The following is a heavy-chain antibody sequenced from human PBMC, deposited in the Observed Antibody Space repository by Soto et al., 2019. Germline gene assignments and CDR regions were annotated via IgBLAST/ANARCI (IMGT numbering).Heavy chain of an antibody. Sequence: QVQLVQSGAEVKKPGASVKVSCKASGYTFTSYGISWVRQAPGQGLEWMGWISAYNGNTNYAQKLQGRVTMTTDTSTSTADMELRSLRSDDTAVYYCARDLWTLSIAAAGMYYYYGMDVWGQGTTVTVSS. V-gene: IGHV1-18*01. CDR3: ARDLWTLSIAAAGMYYYYGMDV. CDR1: GYTFTSYG. CDR2: ISAYNGNT. J-gene: IGHJ6*02. D-gene: IGHD6-13*01.